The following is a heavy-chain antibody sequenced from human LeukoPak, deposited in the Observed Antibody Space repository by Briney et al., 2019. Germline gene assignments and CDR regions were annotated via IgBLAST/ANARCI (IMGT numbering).Heavy chain of an antibody. CDR3: ARVRDSSGWTFDY. J-gene: IGHJ4*02. CDR2: NYYIGST. CDR1: GGSISSYY. Sequence: ASETLSLTCTVSGGSISSYYWSWIRQPPGKGLEWIGYNYYIGSTNYNPSLKSRVTISLDTSKNQFSLKLSSVTAADTAVYYCARVRDSSGWTFDYWGQGTLVTVSS. V-gene: IGHV4-59*01. D-gene: IGHD6-19*01.